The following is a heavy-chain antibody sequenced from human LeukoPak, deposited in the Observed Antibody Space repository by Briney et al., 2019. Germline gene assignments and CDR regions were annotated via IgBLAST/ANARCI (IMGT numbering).Heavy chain of an antibody. CDR3: ARSRPSSNFDY. Sequence: PGGSLRLSCAASGFTFSSYSMNWVRQAPGKGLEWVSSISSTSNYIYYADSVKGRFTISRDNAKNSLYLQMNSLRAEDTAVYYCARSRPSSNFDYWGQGTLVTVSS. CDR1: GFTFSSYS. D-gene: IGHD6-13*01. CDR2: ISSTSNYI. V-gene: IGHV3-21*01. J-gene: IGHJ4*02.